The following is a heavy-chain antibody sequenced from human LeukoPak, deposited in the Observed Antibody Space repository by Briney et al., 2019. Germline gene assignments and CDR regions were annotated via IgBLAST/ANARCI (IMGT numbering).Heavy chain of an antibody. V-gene: IGHV1-18*04. CDR2: ISAYNGNT. CDR3: AWRLAVAGILDY. CDR1: GYTFTSYG. D-gene: IGHD6-19*01. Sequence: ASVKVSCKASGYTFTSYGISWVRQAPGQGLEWMGWISAYNGNTNYAQKLQGRVTMTTDTSTSTAYMELRSLRSDDTAVYYCAWRLAVAGILDYWAREPWSPSPQ. J-gene: IGHJ4*02.